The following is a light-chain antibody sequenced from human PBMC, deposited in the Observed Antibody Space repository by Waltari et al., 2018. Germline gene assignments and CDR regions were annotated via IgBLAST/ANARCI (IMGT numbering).Light chain of an antibody. V-gene: IGLV1-44*01. J-gene: IGLJ3*02. Sequence: QSVLTQPPSASGTPGQRVTISCSGTRSNVGRNSVTWYQQRPGTAPKLLIYSNDKRPSGVPDRFSGSKSGTSASLAISGLQSEDEADYYCAAWDDSLTGPVFGGGTKLTVL. CDR2: SND. CDR1: RSNVGRNS. CDR3: AAWDDSLTGPV.